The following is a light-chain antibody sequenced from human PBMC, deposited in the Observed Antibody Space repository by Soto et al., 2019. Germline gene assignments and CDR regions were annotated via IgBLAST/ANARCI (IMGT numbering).Light chain of an antibody. CDR1: QTVSSN. J-gene: IGKJ3*01. Sequence: EVVMTQSPATLSVSPGERATLSCRASQTVSSNLAWYQQKPGQAPRLLIYDASTRATGIPARFSGSGSGTEFTLTISCLQSEDCAVYLCQQYNNWPPYTIGPGTKVDIK. CDR2: DAS. V-gene: IGKV3-15*01. CDR3: QQYNNWPPYT.